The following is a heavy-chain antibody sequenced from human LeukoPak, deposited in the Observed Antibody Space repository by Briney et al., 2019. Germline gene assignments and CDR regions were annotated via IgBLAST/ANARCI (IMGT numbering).Heavy chain of an antibody. CDR2: IYYSGST. CDR1: GFTFDDYG. Sequence: PGGSLRLSCAASGFTFDDYGMSWVRQAPGKGLEWIGNIYYSGSTYYNPSLNSRVTISVDTSKNQFSLKLSSVTAADTAVYFCARGPYSYDSSGAFDIWGQGTVVTVSS. V-gene: IGHV4-38-2*01. J-gene: IGHJ3*02. CDR3: ARGPYSYDSSGAFDI. D-gene: IGHD3-22*01.